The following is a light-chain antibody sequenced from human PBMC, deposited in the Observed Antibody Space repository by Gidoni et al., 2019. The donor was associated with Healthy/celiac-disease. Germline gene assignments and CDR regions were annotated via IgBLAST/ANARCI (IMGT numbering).Light chain of an antibody. CDR1: QSVLYSSNNKNY. CDR2: WAS. V-gene: IGKV4-1*01. CDR3: QQYYSTPLT. Sequence: DIVMTQSPDSMAVSLGERATINCNSSQSVLYSSNNKNYLAWYQQKPGQPPKLLIYWASTRESGVPDLFSGGGSGTDFTLTISSLQAEDVAVYYCQQYYSTPLTFGGGTKVEIK. J-gene: IGKJ4*01.